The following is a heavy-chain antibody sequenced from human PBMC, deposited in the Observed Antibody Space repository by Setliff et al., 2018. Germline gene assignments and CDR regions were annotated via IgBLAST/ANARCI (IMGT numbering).Heavy chain of an antibody. CDR2: INHSGST. CDR1: GGSFSGYY. J-gene: IGHJ4*02. CDR3: ARSPITIFGVVLHPLDY. V-gene: IGHV4-34*01. Sequence: SETLSLTCAVYGGSFSGYYWSWIRQPPGKGLEWIGEINHSGSTNYNPSLKSRVTISVDTFKNQFSLKLSSVTAADTAVYYCARSPITIFGVVLHPLDYWGQGTLVTVSS. D-gene: IGHD3-3*01.